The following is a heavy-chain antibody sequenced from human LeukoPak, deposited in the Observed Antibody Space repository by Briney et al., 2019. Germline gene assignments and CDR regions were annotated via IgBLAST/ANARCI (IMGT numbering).Heavy chain of an antibody. V-gene: IGHV3-64D*06. CDR3: VKGSGVVVTALLDY. CDR2: ISSNGGNT. J-gene: IGHJ4*02. D-gene: IGHD2-21*02. Sequence: PGESLRLSCSASGFTFSYYAMHWVRQAPGKGLEYVSAISSNGGNTYSADSVKGRFTISRDNSKNTLYLQMSSLRPEDTAVYYCVKGSGVVVTALLDYWGQGTLVTVSS. CDR1: GFTFSYYA.